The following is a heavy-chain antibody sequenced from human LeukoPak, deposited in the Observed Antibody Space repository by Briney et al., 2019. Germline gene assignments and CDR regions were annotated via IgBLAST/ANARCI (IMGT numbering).Heavy chain of an antibody. CDR3: ARQGALVKGIDY. Sequence: GASVKVSCKASGYTFTGYHMHWVRQAPGQGLEWMGWINPNSGGTYYAQKFQGRVTMTRDTSISTAYMELSRLRSDDTAVYYCARQGALVKGIDYWGQGTLVTVSS. CDR2: INPNSGGT. J-gene: IGHJ4*02. V-gene: IGHV1-2*02. CDR1: GYTFTGYH. D-gene: IGHD6-13*01.